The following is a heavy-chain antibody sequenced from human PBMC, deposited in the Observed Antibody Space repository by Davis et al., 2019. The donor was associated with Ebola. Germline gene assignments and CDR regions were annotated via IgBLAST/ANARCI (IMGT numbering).Heavy chain of an antibody. CDR3: AKDRANYYDSSGYFDY. V-gene: IGHV3-30*18. CDR1: GFTFSSYG. CDR2: ISYDGSNK. J-gene: IGHJ4*02. D-gene: IGHD3-22*01. Sequence: GESLKISCAASGFTFSSYGMHWVRQAPGKGPEWVAVISYDGSNKYYADSVKGRFTISRDNSKNTLYLQMNSLRAEDTAVYYCAKDRANYYDSSGYFDYWGQGTLVTVSS.